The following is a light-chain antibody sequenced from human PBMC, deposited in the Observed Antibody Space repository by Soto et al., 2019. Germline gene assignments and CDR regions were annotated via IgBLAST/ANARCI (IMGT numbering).Light chain of an antibody. V-gene: IGLV1-47*01. J-gene: IGLJ1*01. Sequence: QSVLTQPPSASGTPGQRVTISCSGSSSNIGSNYVYWYQQLPGMAPKLLIYRNNQRPSGVPDRFSGSKSGTSASLAISGLRSEDEADYYCAAWDDSLSGVYVFGTGTKLTVL. CDR2: RNN. CDR1: SSNIGSNY. CDR3: AAWDDSLSGVYV.